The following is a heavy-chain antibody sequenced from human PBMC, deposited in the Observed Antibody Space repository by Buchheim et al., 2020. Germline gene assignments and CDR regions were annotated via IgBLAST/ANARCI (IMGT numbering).Heavy chain of an antibody. V-gene: IGHV4-30-2*01. CDR2: IYHSGST. CDR1: GGSISSGGYS. D-gene: IGHD3-22*01. CDR3: ARGGDYYDSSGYYDY. J-gene: IGHJ4*02. Sequence: QLQLQESGSGLVKPSQTLSLTCAVSGGSISSGGYSWSWIRQPPGKGLEWIGYIYHSGSTYYNQSLKSRVTISVNRSKDQFSLKLSSVTAADTAVYYCARGGDYYDSSGYYDYWGQGTL.